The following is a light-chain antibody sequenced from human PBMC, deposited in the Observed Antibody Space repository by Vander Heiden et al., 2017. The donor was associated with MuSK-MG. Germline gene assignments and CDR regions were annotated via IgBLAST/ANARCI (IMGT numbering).Light chain of an antibody. V-gene: IGKV2-30*01. CDR2: RVS. J-gene: IGKJ4*01. CDR1: QSLVSSNGRTY. CDR3: MQGSYWPLT. Sequence: DVVLTQSPVSLPVTLGQPASISCKSNQSLVSSNGRTYLTWFQHRPGQSPRRLIYRVSNRESGVPGRFSGSGSGTDFTLTISRVEADDIGLYFCMQGSYWPLTFGRGTKVEIK.